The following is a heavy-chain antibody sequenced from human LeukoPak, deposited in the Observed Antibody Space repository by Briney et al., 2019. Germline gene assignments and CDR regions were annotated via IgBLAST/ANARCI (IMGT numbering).Heavy chain of an antibody. Sequence: QPGRSLRLSCTASGFTFSTYNIHWVRQAPGKGLEWVAIVLYDGSDSYYADSVKGRFTISRDNSKNTLSLQMDSLRGEDTAIYYCAKGLINDWSAPEFWGQGTLVTVST. V-gene: IGHV3-33*06. D-gene: IGHD3-9*01. CDR3: AKGLINDWSAPEF. CDR1: GFTFSTYN. J-gene: IGHJ4*02. CDR2: VLYDGSDS.